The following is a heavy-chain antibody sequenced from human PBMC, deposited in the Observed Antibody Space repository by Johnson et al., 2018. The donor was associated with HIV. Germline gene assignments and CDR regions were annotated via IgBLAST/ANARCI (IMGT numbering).Heavy chain of an antibody. J-gene: IGHJ3*02. V-gene: IGHV3-66*04. CDR3: ARPTKPGDAFDI. CDR1: DFTVSSNY. CDR2: IYSGGST. D-gene: IGHD1-14*01. Sequence: VQLVESGGGLIQPGGSLRLSCAASDFTVSSNYMSWVRQAPGKGLEWVSVIYSGGSTYYADFVKGRFTISRDNSKNTLYLQMNSLRDEDRAVYYCARPTKPGDAFDIWGQGTMVTVSS.